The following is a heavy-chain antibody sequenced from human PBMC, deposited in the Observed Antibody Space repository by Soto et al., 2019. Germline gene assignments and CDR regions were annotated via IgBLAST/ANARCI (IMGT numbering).Heavy chain of an antibody. CDR3: ARLVGSSTSFYYYYYYGMDV. CDR2: IYPGDSDT. J-gene: IGHJ6*02. CDR1: GYSFTSYW. D-gene: IGHD2-2*01. V-gene: IGHV5-51*01. Sequence: GESLKISCKCSGYSFTSYWIGWVRQIPGKGLEWMGIIYPGDSDTRYSPSFQGQVTISADKSISTAYLQWSSLKASDTAMYYCARLVGSSTSFYYYYYYGMDVWGQGTTVTVSS.